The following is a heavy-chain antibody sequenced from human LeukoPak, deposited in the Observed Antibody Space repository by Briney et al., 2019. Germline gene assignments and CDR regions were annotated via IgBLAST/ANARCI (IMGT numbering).Heavy chain of an antibody. CDR3: ARCGITMARGVYYYYYYGMDV. V-gene: IGHV4-34*01. D-gene: IGHD3-10*01. CDR2: INHSRST. J-gene: IGHJ6*02. Sequence: SETLSLTCAVYGGSFSGYYWSWIRQPPGKGLEWIGEINHSRSTNYNPSLKSRVTISVDTSKNQFSLKLSSVTAADTAVYYCARCGITMARGVYYYYYYGMDVWGQGTTVTVSS. CDR1: GGSFSGYY.